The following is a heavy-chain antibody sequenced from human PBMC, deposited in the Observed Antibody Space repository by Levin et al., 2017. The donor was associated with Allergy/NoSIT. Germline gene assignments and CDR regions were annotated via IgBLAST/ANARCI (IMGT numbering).Heavy chain of an antibody. CDR2: ISSSGESI. D-gene: IGHD1-26*01. CDR1: GFTFNNYL. Sequence: GESLKISCASSGFTFNNYLMSWVRQAPGKGLEWVSSISSSGESIYYAASVRGRFTISRDNSNNTVSLKMNSLRADDTALYFCAKGMRRVGATASDFWGQGTLVTVSS. CDR3: AKGMRRVGATASDF. J-gene: IGHJ4*02. V-gene: IGHV3-23*01.